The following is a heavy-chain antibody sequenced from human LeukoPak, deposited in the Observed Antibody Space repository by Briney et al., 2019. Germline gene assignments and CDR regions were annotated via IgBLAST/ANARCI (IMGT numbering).Heavy chain of an antibody. J-gene: IGHJ4*02. Sequence: SETLSLTCAVYGGSFSGYYRSWIRQPPGKGLEWIGEINHSGSTSYNPSLESRVTISVDTSKNQFSLSLSSVTAADTAVYYCARHPNSGWTYYFDFWGQGTLVTVSS. V-gene: IGHV4-34*01. CDR3: ARHPNSGWTYYFDF. CDR1: GGSFSGYY. CDR2: INHSGST. D-gene: IGHD6-19*01.